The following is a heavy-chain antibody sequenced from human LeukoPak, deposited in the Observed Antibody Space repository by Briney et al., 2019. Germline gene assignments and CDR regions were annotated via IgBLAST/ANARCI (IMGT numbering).Heavy chain of an antibody. CDR2: IWYDGSNK. V-gene: IGHV3-33*01. D-gene: IGHD2-8*01. J-gene: IGHJ4*02. CDR3: ARANVPMVYATPEYYFDY. Sequence: GGSLRLSCAASGFTFSSYGMHWVRQAPGKGLEWVAVIWYDGSNKYYADSVKGRFTISRDNSKNTLYLQMNSLRAEDTAVYYCARANVPMVYATPEYYFDYWGQGTLVTVSS. CDR1: GFTFSSYG.